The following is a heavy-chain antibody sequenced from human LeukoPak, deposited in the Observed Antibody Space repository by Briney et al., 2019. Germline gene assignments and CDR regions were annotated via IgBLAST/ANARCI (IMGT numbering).Heavy chain of an antibody. D-gene: IGHD3-9*01. CDR2: TNPNSGGT. CDR3: ARDLLKPNLRLDY. Sequence: ASVKVSCKASGYSFTGYYMHWVRQAPGQGLEWMGWTNPNSGGTNYAQKFQGRVTMTRDTPISTAYMELSRLTSDDTAVYFCARDLLKPNLRLDYWGQGTLVTVSS. CDR1: GYSFTGYY. J-gene: IGHJ4*02. V-gene: IGHV1-2*02.